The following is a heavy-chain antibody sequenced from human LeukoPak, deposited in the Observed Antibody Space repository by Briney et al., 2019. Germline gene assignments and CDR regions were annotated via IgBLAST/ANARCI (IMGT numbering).Heavy chain of an antibody. CDR1: KIIFTYA. D-gene: IGHD4-17*01. V-gene: IGHV3-23*01. Sequence: GGSLRLSCAASKIIFTYAMSWVRQAPGKGLEWVSAISGSGGSTYYADSVRGRFTISRDNSKNTLYLQINSLRAEDTAVYYCASRLKNPSDYGLSKYYFDSWGQGTLVTVSS. CDR3: ASRLKNPSDYGLSKYYFDS. CDR2: ISGSGGST. J-gene: IGHJ4*02.